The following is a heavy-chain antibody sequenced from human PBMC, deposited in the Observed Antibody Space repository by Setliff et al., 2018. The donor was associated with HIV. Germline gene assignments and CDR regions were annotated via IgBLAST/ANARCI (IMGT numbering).Heavy chain of an antibody. D-gene: IGHD3-22*01. Sequence: SETLSLTCTVSGGSISSYYWSWIRQPPGKGLEWIGYIYYSGSTNYNPSLKSRVTISVDTSKNRFSLRVTSVTAADTAVYYCARAPANYHDSSGFYYGGDYYFDFWGQGTLVTSPQ. J-gene: IGHJ4*02. CDR2: IYYSGST. V-gene: IGHV4-59*08. CDR3: ARAPANYHDSSGFYYGGDYYFDF. CDR1: GGSISSYY.